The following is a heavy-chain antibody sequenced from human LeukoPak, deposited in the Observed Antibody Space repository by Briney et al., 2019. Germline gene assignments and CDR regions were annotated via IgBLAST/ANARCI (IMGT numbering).Heavy chain of an antibody. J-gene: IGHJ4*02. CDR1: GGSFSGYY. D-gene: IGHD1-26*01. CDR3: AREREPDAYYFDY. Sequence: SEILSLTCAVYGGSFSGYYWSWIRQPPGKGLEWIGEINHSGSTNYNPSLKSRVTISVDTSKNQFSLKLSSVTAADTAVYYCAREREPDAYYFDYWGQGTLVTVSS. V-gene: IGHV4-34*01. CDR2: INHSGST.